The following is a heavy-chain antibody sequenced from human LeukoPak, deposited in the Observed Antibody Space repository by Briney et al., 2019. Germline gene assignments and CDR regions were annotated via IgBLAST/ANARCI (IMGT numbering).Heavy chain of an antibody. Sequence: ASVKVSCKASGGTFSSYAISWVRQAPGQGLKWMGWISAYNGNTNYAQKLQGRVTMTTDTSTSTAYMELRSLRSDDTAVYYCARDMGATTTDYWGQGTLVTVSS. CDR1: GGTFSSYA. CDR3: ARDMGATTTDY. J-gene: IGHJ4*02. D-gene: IGHD1-26*01. CDR2: ISAYNGNT. V-gene: IGHV1-18*01.